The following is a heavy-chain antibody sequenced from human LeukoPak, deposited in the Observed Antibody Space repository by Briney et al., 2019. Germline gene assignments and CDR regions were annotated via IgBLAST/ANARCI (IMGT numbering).Heavy chain of an antibody. CDR2: IKSKTTGGTT. J-gene: IGHJ4*02. CDR3: TTCTGGSCYSDY. CDR1: GFSFSNVW. D-gene: IGHD2-15*01. V-gene: IGHV3-15*01. Sequence: GGSLRLSCAASGFSFSNVWMSWVRQAPGKGLEWVGRIKSKTTGGTTDFAAPVKGRFTISRDDSKNTLYLQMNSLKIEHTAVYYCTTCTGGSCYSDYWGQGTLVTVSS.